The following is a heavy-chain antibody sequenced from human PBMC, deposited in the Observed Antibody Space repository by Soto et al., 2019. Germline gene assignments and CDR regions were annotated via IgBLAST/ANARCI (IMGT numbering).Heavy chain of an antibody. J-gene: IGHJ4*02. CDR1: GYLISSGYY. CDR2: IDYSGRT. V-gene: IGHV4-38-2*02. CDR3: ARGGIVAAISYYFDY. D-gene: IGHD5-12*01. Sequence: PSETLSLTCSVSGYLISSGYYWGWIRQTPGKGLEWLGSIDYSGRTYYNPSLKSRVSTSVDLSKNQFSLSLRSVTAEDTAVYYCARGGIVAAISYYFDYWGQGTLVTVSS.